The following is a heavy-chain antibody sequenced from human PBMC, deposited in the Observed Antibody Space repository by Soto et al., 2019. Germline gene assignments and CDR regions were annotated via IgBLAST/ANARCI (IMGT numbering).Heavy chain of an antibody. D-gene: IGHD2-15*01. CDR3: AKVNFFDTPGTFDV. CDR1: GFTFSSYA. Sequence: EVQLSESGGGLVKPGGSLRLSCAASGFTFSSYAMTWVRLVPGRGLEWVATIAGSGGMTYYTNSVRGRFTISRDNSKNTVSLQMSSLRAEDTAMYFCAKVNFFDTPGTFDVWGQGTPVTVSS. CDR2: IAGSGGMT. V-gene: IGHV3-23*01. J-gene: IGHJ3*01.